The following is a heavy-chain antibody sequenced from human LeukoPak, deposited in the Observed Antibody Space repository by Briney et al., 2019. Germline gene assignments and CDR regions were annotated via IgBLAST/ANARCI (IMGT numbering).Heavy chain of an antibody. J-gene: IGHJ3*02. CDR2: IKQDGSEK. D-gene: IGHD5-12*01. CDR1: GFTFSSYW. CDR3: ARDHVADAFDI. V-gene: IGHV3-7*01. Sequence: GGSLRLSCAASGFTFSSYWMSWVRQAPGKGLEGVANIKQDGSEKYSVDSVKGRFTISRDNAKNSLYLQMNSLRAEDTAVYYCARDHVADAFDIWGQGTMVTVSS.